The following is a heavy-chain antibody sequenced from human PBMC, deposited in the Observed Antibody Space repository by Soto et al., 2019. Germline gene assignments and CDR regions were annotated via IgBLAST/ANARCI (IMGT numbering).Heavy chain of an antibody. Sequence: PSETLSLTCIVSGDSVTSGSYYWTWLRQPPGKGLEWIGYISYTGRTKYNPSLQSRVTISVDTSKNDFSLNLSSVTAADTAVYFCAREWGLLPYYVMNVWGRDRGHRLL. D-gene: IGHD7-27*01. J-gene: IGHJ6*01. CDR1: GDSVTSGSYY. CDR3: AREWGLLPYYVMNV. V-gene: IGHV4-61*03. CDR2: ISYTGRT.